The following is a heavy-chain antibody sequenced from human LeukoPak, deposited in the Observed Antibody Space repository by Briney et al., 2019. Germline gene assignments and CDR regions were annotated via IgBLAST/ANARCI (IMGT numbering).Heavy chain of an antibody. V-gene: IGHV1-2*02. CDR1: GYTFTGYY. D-gene: IGHD2-2*01. Sequence: VASVKVSCKASGYTFTGYYMHWVRQAPGQGLEWMGWINPNSGGTNYAQKFQGRVTMTRDTSISTAYMELSRLRSDDTAVYYCARVAGGYCSSTSCSGVRYWYFDLWGRGTLVTVSS. CDR3: ARVAGGYCSSTSCSGVRYWYFDL. J-gene: IGHJ2*01. CDR2: INPNSGGT.